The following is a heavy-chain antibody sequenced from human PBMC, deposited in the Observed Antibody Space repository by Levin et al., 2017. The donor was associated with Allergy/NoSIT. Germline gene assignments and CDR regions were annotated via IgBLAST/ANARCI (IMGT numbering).Heavy chain of an antibody. CDR3: ARHGSRSFDF. CDR2: INKDGGET. Sequence: LSLTCAASGFTFSDSWMGWVRQSPGGGLEWVANINKDGGETYHVDSVKGRFTISRDNAKNSLYLQMNSLSAEDTAVYYCARHGSRSFDFWGQGSLVTVSS. V-gene: IGHV3-7*01. D-gene: IGHD1-14*01. J-gene: IGHJ4*02. CDR1: GFTFSDSW.